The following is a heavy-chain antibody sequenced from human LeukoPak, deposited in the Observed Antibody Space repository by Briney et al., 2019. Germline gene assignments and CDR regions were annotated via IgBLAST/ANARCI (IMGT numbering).Heavy chain of an antibody. Sequence: GGSLRLSCAASGFTFSSYAMSWVRQAPGKGLEWVSAISGSGGSTYYADSVKGRFTISRDNSKNTLYLQMNSLRAEDTAVYYCAKILVVAAMKHDAFDIWGQGTMVTVSS. CDR1: GFTFSSYA. V-gene: IGHV3-23*01. J-gene: IGHJ3*02. CDR3: AKILVVAAMKHDAFDI. D-gene: IGHD2-15*01. CDR2: ISGSGGST.